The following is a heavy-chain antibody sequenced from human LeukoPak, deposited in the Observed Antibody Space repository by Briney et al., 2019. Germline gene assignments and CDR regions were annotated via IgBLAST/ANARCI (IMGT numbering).Heavy chain of an antibody. Sequence: GGSLRLSCAASGFTFSSYAMSWVRQAPGKGLEWVSAISGSGGSTYYADSVKGRFTISRDNSKNTLYLQMNSLRAEDTAVYYCAKDSLPSLYDILTGYYGLFDYWGQGTLVTVSS. V-gene: IGHV3-23*01. CDR1: GFTFSSYA. J-gene: IGHJ4*02. CDR3: AKDSLPSLYDILTGYYGLFDY. CDR2: ISGSGGST. D-gene: IGHD3-9*01.